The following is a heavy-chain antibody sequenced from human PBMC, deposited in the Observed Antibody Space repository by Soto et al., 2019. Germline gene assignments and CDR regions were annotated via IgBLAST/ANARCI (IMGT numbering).Heavy chain of an antibody. Sequence: QVQVVQSGDEVKKPGASVKVSCKASGYTFTNCGFSWVRQAPGQGLEWMGWISGYNGNTKYAEKFQGRVTMTTDASTSTAHMDLRSLRSDHTAVYYCAREGQAPYYYDGMDVWGQGTAVTVSS. CDR2: ISGYNGNT. J-gene: IGHJ6*02. CDR1: GYTFTNCG. V-gene: IGHV1-18*01. CDR3: AREGQAPYYYDGMDV.